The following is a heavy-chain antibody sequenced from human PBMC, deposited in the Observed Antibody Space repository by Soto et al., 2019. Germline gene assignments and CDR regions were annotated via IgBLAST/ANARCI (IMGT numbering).Heavy chain of an antibody. CDR2: IVVGSGNT. CDR1: GFTFTSSA. D-gene: IGHD3-22*01. V-gene: IGHV1-58*01. CDR3: ARSTMIVVVGNFDY. Sequence: SVKVSCKASGFTFTSSAVQWVRQARGQRLEWIGWIVVGSGNTNYAQKFQERVTVTRDMSTSTAYMELRSLRSDDTAVYYCARSTMIVVVGNFDYWGQGTLVTVSS. J-gene: IGHJ4*02.